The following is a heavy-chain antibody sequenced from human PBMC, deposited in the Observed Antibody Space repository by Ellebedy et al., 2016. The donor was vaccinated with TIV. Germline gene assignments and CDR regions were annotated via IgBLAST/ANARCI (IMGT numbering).Heavy chain of an antibody. CDR3: ARLSPGDVLWFGEPGRAFDY. J-gene: IGHJ4*02. Sequence: MPSETLSLTCTVSGGSISSYYWSWIRQPPGKGLEWIGYIYYSGSTNYNPSLKSRVTISVDTSKNQFSLKLSPVTAADTAVYYCARLSPGDVLWFGEPGRAFDYWGQGTLVTVSS. D-gene: IGHD3-10*01. CDR2: IYYSGST. V-gene: IGHV4-59*01. CDR1: GGSISSYY.